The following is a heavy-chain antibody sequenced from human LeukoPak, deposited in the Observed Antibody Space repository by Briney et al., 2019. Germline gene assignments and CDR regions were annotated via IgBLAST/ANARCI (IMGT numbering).Heavy chain of an antibody. D-gene: IGHD1-26*01. CDR3: ARPGYSGGYYHAFDI. CDR2: INPSGGST. Sequence: ASVKVSCKASGYTFTSYYMHWVRQAPGQGLEWMGIINPSGGSTSYAQKFQGRVTMTRDTSTSTVYMELSSLRSEDTAVYYCARPGYSGGYYHAFDIWGQGTMVTVSS. V-gene: IGHV1-46*01. CDR1: GYTFTSYY. J-gene: IGHJ3*02.